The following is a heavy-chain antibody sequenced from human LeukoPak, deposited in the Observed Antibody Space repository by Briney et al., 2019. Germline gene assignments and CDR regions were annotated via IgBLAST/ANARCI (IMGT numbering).Heavy chain of an antibody. Sequence: GGSLRLYCAASGFTVSSHNMSWVRQAPGKGLEWVSVLYSGGSTYYADSVRGRFTISRDNSKSTLSLQMNSLRAEDTAIYYCATYRQVLLPFESWGQGTLVTVSS. J-gene: IGHJ4*02. CDR3: ATYRQVLLPFES. V-gene: IGHV3-53*01. CDR2: LYSGGST. D-gene: IGHD2-8*02. CDR1: GFTVSSHN.